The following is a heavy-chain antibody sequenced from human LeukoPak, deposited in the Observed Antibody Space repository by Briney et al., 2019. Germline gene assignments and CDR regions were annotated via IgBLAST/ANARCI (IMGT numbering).Heavy chain of an antibody. J-gene: IGHJ4*02. CDR3: ARDSIFDY. CDR2: ISWNSGSI. Sequence: GGSLRLSCAASGFTFDDYAMHWVRQAPGKGLEWVSGISWNSGSIGYADSVKGRFTIPRDNAKNPLYLQMNSLRAEDTAVYYCARDSIFDYWGQGTLVTVSS. CDR1: GFTFDDYA. V-gene: IGHV3-9*01.